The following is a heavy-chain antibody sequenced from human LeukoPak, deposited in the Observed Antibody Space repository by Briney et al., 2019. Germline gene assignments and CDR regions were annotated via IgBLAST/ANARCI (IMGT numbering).Heavy chain of an antibody. CDR3: VRTQDELRLSRLHFDY. CDR2: IYYSGST. J-gene: IGHJ4*02. D-gene: IGHD2-15*01. CDR1: GGSISSGDYY. V-gene: IGHV4-30-4*01. Sequence: SETLSLTCTVSGGSISSGDYYWSWIRQPPGKGLEWVGYIYYSGSTYYNPSLKSRVTISVDRSKNQFSLKLSSVTAADTAVYYCVRTQDELRLSRLHFDYWGQGILVIVSS.